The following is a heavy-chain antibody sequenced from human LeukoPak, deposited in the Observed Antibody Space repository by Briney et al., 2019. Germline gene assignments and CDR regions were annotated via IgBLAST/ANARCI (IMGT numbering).Heavy chain of an antibody. Sequence: GGSLRLSCVASGFTFSSYAMSWVRQAPGKGLEWVSVFSGSDGSTYYADSVKGRFTISRDNSKNTLYLQMNSLRAEDTAVYFCAKSSPPPLRYWGQGTLVTVSS. V-gene: IGHV3-23*01. CDR2: FSGSDGST. CDR3: AKSSPPPLRY. CDR1: GFTFSSYA. J-gene: IGHJ4*02.